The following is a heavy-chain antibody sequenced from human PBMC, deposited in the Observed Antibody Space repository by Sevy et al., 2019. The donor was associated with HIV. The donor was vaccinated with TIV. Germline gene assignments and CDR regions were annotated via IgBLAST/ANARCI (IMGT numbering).Heavy chain of an antibody. CDR2: IKQDGSEK. Sequence: GGSLRLSCAASGFTFSSYWMSWVRQAPGKGLEWVANIKQDGSEKYYVDSVKGRVTISRDNAKNSLYLQMNSLRAEDTAVYYCARAVVVVAATVFYYYGMDVWGQGTTVTVSS. V-gene: IGHV3-7*03. J-gene: IGHJ6*02. CDR1: GFTFSSYW. CDR3: ARAVVVVAATVFYYYGMDV. D-gene: IGHD2-15*01.